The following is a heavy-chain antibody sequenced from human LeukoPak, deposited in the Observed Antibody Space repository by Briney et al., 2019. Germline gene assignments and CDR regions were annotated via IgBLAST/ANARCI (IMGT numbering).Heavy chain of an antibody. J-gene: IGHJ5*02. V-gene: IGHV3-21*04. CDR3: AREVSEALWFGELSNWFDP. CDR1: GFTFSSYN. Sequence: GGSLRLSCAASGFTFSSYNMKWVRQAPGKGLEWVSSISTSSSYIYYADSVKGRFTISRDNSKNTLYLQMNSLRAEDTAVYYCAREVSEALWFGELSNWFDPWGQGTLVTVSS. CDR2: ISTSSSYI. D-gene: IGHD3-10*01.